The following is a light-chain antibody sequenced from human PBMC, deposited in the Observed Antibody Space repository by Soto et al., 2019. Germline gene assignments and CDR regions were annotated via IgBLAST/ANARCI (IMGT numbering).Light chain of an antibody. CDR1: ESLSTY. CDR3: QSYNDWPFS. CDR2: GAS. Sequence: EIVMTQPPAALSVSPGERVTLSCRASESLSTYLAWYQHKPGQAPRLLIYGASTKATGIPARFSGSGSATDFTLTISSLQSEDFAVYYCQSYNDWPFSFGQGTKVDIK. V-gene: IGKV3-15*01. J-gene: IGKJ2*01.